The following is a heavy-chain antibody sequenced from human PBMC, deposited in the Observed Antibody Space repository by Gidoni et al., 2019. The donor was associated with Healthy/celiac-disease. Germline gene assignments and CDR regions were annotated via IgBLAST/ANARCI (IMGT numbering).Heavy chain of an antibody. V-gene: IGHV3-21*01. CDR3: ARDLLYSSSWYGGGGPLRCLDP. CDR1: GFTFSSYS. D-gene: IGHD6-13*01. CDR2: ISSSSSYI. J-gene: IGHJ5*02. Sequence: EVQLVESGGGLVKPGGSLRLSCAASGFTFSSYSMNWVRQAPGKGLEWVSSISSSSSYIYYADSVKGRFTISRDNAKNSLYLQMNSLRAEDTAVYYCARDLLYSSSWYGGGGPLRCLDPWGQGTLVTVSS.